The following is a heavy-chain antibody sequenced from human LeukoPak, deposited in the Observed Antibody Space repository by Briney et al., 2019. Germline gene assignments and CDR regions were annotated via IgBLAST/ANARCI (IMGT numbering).Heavy chain of an antibody. D-gene: IGHD3-16*02. CDR3: ARLGGYHDPPDY. V-gene: IGHV4-39*01. CDR1: GGSISSPTYY. Sequence: SETLSLTCTVSGGSISSPTYYWAWLRQPPGQELEWIKTIHHSGSTYDNPSLKSRFTMSVDTSKNQFFLNLSSVTAADTAVYYCARLGGYHDPPDYWGQGTLVTVSS. CDR2: IHHSGST. J-gene: IGHJ4*02.